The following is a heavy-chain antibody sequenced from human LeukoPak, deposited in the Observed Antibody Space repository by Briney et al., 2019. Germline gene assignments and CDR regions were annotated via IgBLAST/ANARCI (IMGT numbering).Heavy chain of an antibody. J-gene: IGHJ4*02. V-gene: IGHV5-51*01. CDR1: GYSFTSYW. D-gene: IGHD6-19*01. CDR2: IYPGDSDT. CDR3: ARSRGAVAGSTFFDY. Sequence: PGESLKISCKGSGYSFTSYWIGWVRQMPGKGLEWMGTIYPGDSDTRYSPSFQGQVTISADKSISTAYLQWSSLKASDTAMYYCARSRGAVAGSTFFDYWGQGTLVTVSS.